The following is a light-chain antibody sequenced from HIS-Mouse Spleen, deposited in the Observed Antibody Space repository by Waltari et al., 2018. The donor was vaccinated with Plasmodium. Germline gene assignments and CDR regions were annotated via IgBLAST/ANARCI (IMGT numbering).Light chain of an antibody. J-gene: IGLJ3*02. CDR3: YSTDSSGNHRV. V-gene: IGLV3-10*01. CDR1: ALPKKY. Sequence: SYELTQPPSVSVSPGQTARITCSGDALPKKYAYWYQQKSGQAPVLVIYEDSKRPSGSPERFSVSSSGTMATLTISGAHVEDEADYYCYSTDSSGNHRVFGGGTKLTVL. CDR2: EDS.